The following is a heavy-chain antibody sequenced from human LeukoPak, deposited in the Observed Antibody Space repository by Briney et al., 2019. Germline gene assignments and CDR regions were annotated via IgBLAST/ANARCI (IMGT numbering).Heavy chain of an antibody. CDR3: AKDSFSTE. V-gene: IGHV3-23*01. CDR1: GFTFSSDS. J-gene: IGHJ4*02. CDR2: ISGSGVST. Sequence: GGSLRLSCAASGFTFSSDSMTWVRQPPGKGLEWVSTISGSGVSTFYADPVKGRFTISRDNSKNTLYLRMNSPSAEDTAVYYCAKDSFSTEWGQGTLVTVSS. D-gene: IGHD2-2*01.